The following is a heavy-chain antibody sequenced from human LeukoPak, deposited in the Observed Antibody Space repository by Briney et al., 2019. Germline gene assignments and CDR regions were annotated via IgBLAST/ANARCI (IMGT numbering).Heavy chain of an antibody. D-gene: IGHD6-19*01. CDR2: VNPNSGDT. CDR1: GYTFTGYY. Sequence: ASVKVSCKASGYTFTGYYMHWVRQAPGQGLEWMGCVNPNSGDTNYAQKFQGSVTMTRDTSISTVYMELSRLRSDDTAVYYCARGGYSSGWLYIGVAINFDYWGQGTLVTVSS. J-gene: IGHJ4*02. CDR3: ARGGYSSGWLYIGVAINFDY. V-gene: IGHV1-2*02.